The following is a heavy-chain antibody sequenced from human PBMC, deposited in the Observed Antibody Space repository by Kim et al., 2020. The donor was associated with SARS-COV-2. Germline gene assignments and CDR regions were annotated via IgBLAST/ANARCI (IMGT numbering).Heavy chain of an antibody. D-gene: IGHD4-17*01. CDR1: GFNFRSYG. CDR2: ISYDGSNK. CDR3: AKVRFATTVTYFSSSYYAMDV. V-gene: IGHV3-30*18. J-gene: IGHJ6*02. Sequence: GGSLRLSCAASGFNFRSYGIHWVRQAPGKGLEWVAVISYDGSNKYYADSVKGRFTISRDNSKNTLFLQMNSLRGEDTAVYFCAKVRFATTVTYFSSSYYAMDVWGQRTTVIVSS.